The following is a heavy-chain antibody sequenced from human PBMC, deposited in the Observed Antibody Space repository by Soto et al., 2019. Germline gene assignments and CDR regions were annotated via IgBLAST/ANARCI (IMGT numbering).Heavy chain of an antibody. CDR2: ISPYNGNT. CDR3: ARTFSDGLPSDY. V-gene: IGHV1-18*01. D-gene: IGHD6-25*01. Sequence: ASVKVSCKASGYTFTTYGVSWVRQAPGQGLEWMGWISPYNGNTTYAQNFQGRVTMTTDTSTSTVYMELSSLTSEDTAVYYCARTFSDGLPSDYWGQGTLVTSPQ. J-gene: IGHJ4*02. CDR1: GYTFTTYG.